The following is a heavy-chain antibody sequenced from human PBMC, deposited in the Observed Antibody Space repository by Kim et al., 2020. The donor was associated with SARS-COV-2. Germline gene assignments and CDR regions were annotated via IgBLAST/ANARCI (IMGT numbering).Heavy chain of an antibody. CDR2: ISAYNGNT. V-gene: IGHV1-18*01. CDR3: ATEEGATAGLGFDY. D-gene: IGHD1-26*01. CDR1: GYTFTSYG. J-gene: IGHJ4*02. Sequence: ASVKVSCKASGYTFTSYGISWVRQAPGQGLEWMGWISAYNGNTNYAQNLQGRVTMTTDTSTSTAYMELRSLRSDDTAVYYCATEEGATAGLGFDYWGQGTLVTVSS.